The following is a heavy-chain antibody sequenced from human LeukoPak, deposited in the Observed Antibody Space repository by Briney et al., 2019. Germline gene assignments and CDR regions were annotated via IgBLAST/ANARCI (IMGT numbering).Heavy chain of an antibody. CDR3: ARDFGSSYTSPFPF. D-gene: IGHD2-2*02. CDR1: GFIFSNFN. Sequence: PGGSLRLSCAASGFIFSNFNMNWVRQAPGKGLEWISSITYSSRYMYYADSVKGRFTISRDNAKNSLYLHMSSLRAEDTAVYYCARDFGSSYTSPFPFWGQGTLVTVSS. V-gene: IGHV3-21*01. J-gene: IGHJ4*02. CDR2: ITYSSRYM.